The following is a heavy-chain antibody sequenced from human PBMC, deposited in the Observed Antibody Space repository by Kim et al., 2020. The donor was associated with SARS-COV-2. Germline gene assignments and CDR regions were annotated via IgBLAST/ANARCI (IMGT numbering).Heavy chain of an antibody. CDR2: IHRRILNYAT. CDR3: IVAGLEYTFDI. V-gene: IGHV3-73*01. D-gene: IGHD6-19*01. CDR1: GATFSDSP. J-gene: IGHJ3*02. Sequence: GGSLRLSCAASGATFSDSPVHWIRQTSGKGLEGVGYIHRRILNYATKYGEPVRGRFTVSREDSQSTAYLQMNSLRTDDTATYYCIVAGLEYTFDIWGQGTVVTVSP.